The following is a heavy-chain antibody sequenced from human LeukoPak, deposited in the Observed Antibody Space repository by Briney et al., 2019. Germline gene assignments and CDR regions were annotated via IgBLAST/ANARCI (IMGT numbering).Heavy chain of an antibody. CDR3: ARTGFGELLVSNWFDP. D-gene: IGHD3-10*01. J-gene: IGHJ5*02. CDR2: IIPTFGTA. V-gene: IGHV1-69*13. CDR1: GGTFTSYA. Sequence: ASVKLSFKASGGTFTSYAISWVRQAPGQGLGWMGGIIPTFGTANYAHKFQGRVTIIADEATSTAYMELSSLRSEDTAVYYCARTGFGELLVSNWFDPWGQGTLVTVSS.